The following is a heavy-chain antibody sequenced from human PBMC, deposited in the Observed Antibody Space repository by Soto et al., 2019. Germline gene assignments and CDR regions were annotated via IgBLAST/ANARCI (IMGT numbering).Heavy chain of an antibody. D-gene: IGHD5-18*01. V-gene: IGHV5-10-1*01. CDR3: ARHAFESRNTAMARVDN. CDR1: GYSFTSYW. Sequence: GESLKISCKGSGYSFTSYWITWVRQMPVKGLEWMGRIDPSDSYTNYSPSFQGHVTISADKPISTAYLQWSSLKASDTATYYCARHAFESRNTAMARVDNWGQGTMVTVYS. J-gene: IGHJ4*02. CDR2: IDPSDSYT.